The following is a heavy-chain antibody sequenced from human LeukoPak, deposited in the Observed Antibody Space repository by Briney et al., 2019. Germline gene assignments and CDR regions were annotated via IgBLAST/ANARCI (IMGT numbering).Heavy chain of an antibody. J-gene: IGHJ6*02. V-gene: IGHV7-4-1*02. CDR3: ARSKILYCSSTSCYAYYGMDV. CDR1: GYTFTSYA. CDR2: INTNTGNP. Sequence: GASVTVSCTASGYTFTSYAMNWVRQAPGQGLEWMGWINTNTGNPTYAQGFTGRFVFSLDTSVSTAYLQISSLKAEDTAVYYCARSKILYCSSTSCYAYYGMDVWGQGTTVTVSS. D-gene: IGHD2-2*01.